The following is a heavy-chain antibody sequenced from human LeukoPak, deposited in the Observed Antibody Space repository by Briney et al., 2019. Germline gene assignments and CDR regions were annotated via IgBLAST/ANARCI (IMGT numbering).Heavy chain of an antibody. CDR1: GYTFTGYY. Sequence: GASVKVSCKASGYTFTGYYMHWVRQAPGQGLEWMGWINPNSGGTNYAQKFQGRVTMTRDTSISTAYMELSRLRSDDTAVYYCARSKGRDGFWFDPWGQGTLVTVSS. CDR3: ARSKGRDGFWFDP. CDR2: INPNSGGT. V-gene: IGHV1-2*02. J-gene: IGHJ5*02. D-gene: IGHD5-24*01.